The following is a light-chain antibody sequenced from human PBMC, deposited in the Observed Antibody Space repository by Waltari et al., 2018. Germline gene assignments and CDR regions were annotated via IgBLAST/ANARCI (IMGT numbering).Light chain of an antibody. CDR1: SGHSRNI. CDR2: INRDGSH. Sequence: QLVLTQSPSASASLGASVKLTCTLDSGHSRNIVAWLQQQPEEGPRYVMKINRDGSHSKGDCIPDRFSGYRSGAGRYLTISGVQSEEEADYYCQTGGHGTWVFGGGTKLTVL. V-gene: IGLV4-69*01. J-gene: IGLJ3*02. CDR3: QTGGHGTWV.